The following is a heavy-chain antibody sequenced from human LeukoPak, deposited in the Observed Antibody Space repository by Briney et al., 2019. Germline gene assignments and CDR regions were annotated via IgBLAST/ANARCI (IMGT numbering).Heavy chain of an antibody. V-gene: IGHV1-69*13. D-gene: IGHD2-21*02. CDR2: IIPIFGTA. CDR1: GGTFSSYA. Sequence: SVKASCKASGGTFSSYAISWVRQAPGRGLEWMGGIIPIFGTANYAQKFQGRVTITADESTSTAYMELSSLRSEDTAVSYCARVVYMVTHPRGFDPWGQGTLVTVSS. CDR3: ARVVYMVTHPRGFDP. J-gene: IGHJ5*02.